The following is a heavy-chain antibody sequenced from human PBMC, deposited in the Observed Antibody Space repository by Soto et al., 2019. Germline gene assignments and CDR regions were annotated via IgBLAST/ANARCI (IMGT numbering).Heavy chain of an antibody. CDR1: GGTFSSYA. CDR2: IIPIFGTA. CDR3: ARMTVGGSGWYSYY. D-gene: IGHD6-19*01. J-gene: IGHJ4*02. Sequence: ASVKVSCKASGGTFSSYAISWVRQAPGQGLEWMGGIIPIFGTANYAQKFQGRVTITADESTSTAYMELSSLRSEDTAVYYCARMTVGGSGWYSYYWGQGTLVTVSS. V-gene: IGHV1-69*13.